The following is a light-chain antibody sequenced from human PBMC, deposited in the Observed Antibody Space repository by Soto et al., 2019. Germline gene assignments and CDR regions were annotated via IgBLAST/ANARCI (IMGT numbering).Light chain of an antibody. CDR3: QQYNNWPPWT. CDR2: DAS. J-gene: IGKJ1*01. Sequence: EIVMTQSPATLSLSPGERPTLPCRASQSVITKLAWYQQKPGLPPRLLIYDASTRTIGTPARFSGSGSGTDFTLTISGLQSEDFAVYYCQQYNNWPPWTFGQGTKVDI. CDR1: QSVITK. V-gene: IGKV3-15*01.